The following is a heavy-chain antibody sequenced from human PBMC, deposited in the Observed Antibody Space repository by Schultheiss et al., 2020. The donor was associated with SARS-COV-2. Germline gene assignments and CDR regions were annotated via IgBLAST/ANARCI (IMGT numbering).Heavy chain of an antibody. Sequence: SVKVSCKASGGTFSSYAISWVRQAPGQGLEWMGGIIPIFGTANYAQKFQGRVTITADESTSTAYMELSSLRSEDTAVYYCARDGVTVPGNAEYFQDWGQGSLVTVSS. CDR3: ARDGVTVPGNAEYFQD. CDR1: GGTFSSYA. D-gene: IGHD6-19*01. J-gene: IGHJ1*01. V-gene: IGHV1-69*13. CDR2: IIPIFGTA.